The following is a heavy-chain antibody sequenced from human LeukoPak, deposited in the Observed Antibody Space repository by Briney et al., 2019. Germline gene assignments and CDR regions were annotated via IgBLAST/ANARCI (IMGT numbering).Heavy chain of an antibody. J-gene: IGHJ5*02. CDR2: IYYSGIT. CDR1: GGSVSNYY. Sequence: SETLSPTCTVSGGSVSNYYWSWIRQAPGKGLEWIGYIYYSGITNYNPSLKSRVTILVDTSKNQFSLKLSSVTAADTAVYYCASLGTNSRWFDPWGQGTLVTVSS. CDR3: ASLGTNSRWFDP. D-gene: IGHD2/OR15-2a*01. V-gene: IGHV4-59*02.